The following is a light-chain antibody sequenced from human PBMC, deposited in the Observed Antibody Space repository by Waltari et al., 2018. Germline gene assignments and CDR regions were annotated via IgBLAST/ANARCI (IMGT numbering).Light chain of an antibody. CDR3: QQRSDLPPIT. Sequence: IVLTQSPATLSLSPGERATLSCRASQSIRTYLSWYQQKPGQAPRLLISDASYRATGIPARFSGSGSGTDFTLTISSLEPEDFAVYYCQQRSDLPPITFGQGTKVEI. CDR2: DAS. J-gene: IGKJ1*01. CDR1: QSIRTY. V-gene: IGKV3-11*01.